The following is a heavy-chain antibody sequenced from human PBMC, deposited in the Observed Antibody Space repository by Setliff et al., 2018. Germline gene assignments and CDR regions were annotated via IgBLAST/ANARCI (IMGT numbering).Heavy chain of an antibody. V-gene: IGHV3-23*01. Sequence: PGGSLRLSCVASGFTFNSYAINWVRQAPGKGLEWVSSISGSGSDTYYTDSVKGRFTISRDNSKNTLYLQMNSLRAEDTAVYFCAKGCYCSTTSCYAYSYNYMDVWGRGTTVTVSS. J-gene: IGHJ6*03. CDR2: ISGSGSDT. CDR3: AKGCYCSTTSCYAYSYNYMDV. CDR1: GFTFNSYA. D-gene: IGHD2-2*01.